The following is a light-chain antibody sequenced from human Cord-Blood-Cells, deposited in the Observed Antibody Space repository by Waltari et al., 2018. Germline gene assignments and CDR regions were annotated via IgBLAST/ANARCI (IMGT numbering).Light chain of an antibody. Sequence: DIQITQPPSTLSASVGDRVTLTCRASQSISSWLAWYQQKPGKAPKLLIYDASSLESGVPSRFSGSGSGTEFTLTISSLQPDDFATYYCQQYNSYAYTLGQGTKLEIK. CDR3: QQYNSYAYT. CDR1: QSISSW. CDR2: DAS. J-gene: IGKJ2*01. V-gene: IGKV1-5*01.